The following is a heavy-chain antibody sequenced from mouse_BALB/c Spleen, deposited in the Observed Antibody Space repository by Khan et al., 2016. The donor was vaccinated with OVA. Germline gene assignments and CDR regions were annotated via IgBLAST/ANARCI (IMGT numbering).Heavy chain of an antibody. CDR1: GYSITSDYA. V-gene: IGHV3-2*02. Sequence: DVKLQESGPGLVKPSQSLSLTCTVTGYSITSDYAWNWIRQFPGNKLEWMAYIRYSGSIRYNPSLKSRLSITRDTSKNQFFLQLNSVTTEDTATYYCARRAYYGNWYFDVWGAGTTVTVSS. CDR3: ARRAYYGNWYFDV. J-gene: IGHJ1*01. D-gene: IGHD2-1*01. CDR2: IRYSGSI.